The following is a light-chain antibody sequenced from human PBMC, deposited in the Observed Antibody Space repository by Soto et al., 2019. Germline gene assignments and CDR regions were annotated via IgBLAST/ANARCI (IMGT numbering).Light chain of an antibody. J-gene: IGLJ3*02. Sequence: QSVLTQPASVSGSPGQSITISCTKTSSDVGSYNLVSWYQQHPGKAPKLMVYEANKRPSGVSNRFSGSKSGNTASLTISGLQAEDEADYYCCSYAGSRIWVFGGGTKLTVL. CDR3: CSYAGSRIWV. V-gene: IGLV2-23*01. CDR1: SSDVGSYNL. CDR2: EAN.